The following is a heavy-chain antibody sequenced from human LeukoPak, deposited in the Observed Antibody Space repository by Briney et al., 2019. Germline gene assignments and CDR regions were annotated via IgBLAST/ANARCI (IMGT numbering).Heavy chain of an antibody. CDR1: GGSISSGSYY. J-gene: IGHJ4*02. D-gene: IGHD6-13*01. CDR2: IYTSGST. Sequence: SQTLSLTCTVSGGSISSGSYYWSWIRQPAGRGLEWIGRIYTSGSTNYNPSLKSRVTISVDTSKNQFSLKLSSVTAADTAVYYCARGEGSWYLDYWGQGTLVTVSS. CDR3: ARGEGSWYLDY. V-gene: IGHV4-61*02.